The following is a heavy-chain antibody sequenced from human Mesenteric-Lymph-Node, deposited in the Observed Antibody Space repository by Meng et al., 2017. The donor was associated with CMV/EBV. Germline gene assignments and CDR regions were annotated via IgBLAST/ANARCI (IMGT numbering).Heavy chain of an antibody. V-gene: IGHV3-30*02. CDR3: AKDGNLDYGSGSYFYYYYGMDV. D-gene: IGHD3-10*01. J-gene: IGHJ6*02. Sequence: GESLKISCAASGFTFSSYGMHWVRQAPGKGLEWVAFIRYDGSNKYYADSVKGRFTISRDNSKNTLYLQMNSLRAEDTAVYYCAKDGNLDYGSGSYFYYYYGMDVWGQGTTVTVSS. CDR2: IRYDGSNK. CDR1: GFTFSSYG.